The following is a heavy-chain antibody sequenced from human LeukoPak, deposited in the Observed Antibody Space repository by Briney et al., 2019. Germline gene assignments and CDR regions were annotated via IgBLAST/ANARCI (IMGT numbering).Heavy chain of an antibody. V-gene: IGHV3-74*01. CDR3: AKYYRIAAQGGFDY. J-gene: IGHJ4*02. D-gene: IGHD6-13*01. Sequence: GGSLRLSCAASGFTFSYYWMRWVRQAPGKGLEWVSLMNSGGSGTGYADSVKGRFTISRDNSKNTLYLQMNSLRAEDTAVYYCAKYYRIAAQGGFDYWGQGTLVTVSS. CDR1: GFTFSYYW. CDR2: MNSGGSGT.